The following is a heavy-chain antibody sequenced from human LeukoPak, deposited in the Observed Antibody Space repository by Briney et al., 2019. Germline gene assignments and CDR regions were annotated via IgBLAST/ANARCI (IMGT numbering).Heavy chain of an antibody. CDR2: IYYSGST. Sequence: SETLSLTCTVSGGSISSYYWSWIRQPPGKGLEWIGYIYYSGSTNYNPSLKSRVTISVDTSKNQFSLKLSSVTAADTAVHYCARGWFGESPLHYWGQGTLVTVSS. D-gene: IGHD3-10*01. CDR1: GGSISSYY. J-gene: IGHJ4*02. V-gene: IGHV4-59*01. CDR3: ARGWFGESPLHY.